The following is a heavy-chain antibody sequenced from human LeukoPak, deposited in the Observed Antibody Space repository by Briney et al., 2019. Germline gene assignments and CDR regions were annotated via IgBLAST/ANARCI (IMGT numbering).Heavy chain of an antibody. D-gene: IGHD1-7*01. CDR3: AKEGGTGTRFDY. CDR2: ISGSGTGT. V-gene: IGHV3-23*01. J-gene: IGHJ4*02. Sequence: GGSLRLSCAASGFTFSSSAMSWVRQAPGKGLYWVSAISGSGTGTYYADSVKGRFTISRDNSKNTLYLQVNSLRAEDTAVYYCAKEGGTGTRFDYWGQGTLVTVSS. CDR1: GFTFSSSA.